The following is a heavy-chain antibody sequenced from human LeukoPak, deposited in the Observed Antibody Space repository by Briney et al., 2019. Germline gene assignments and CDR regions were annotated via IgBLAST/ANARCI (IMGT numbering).Heavy chain of an antibody. CDR1: GFTFTDSW. CDR2: ISSSSSTI. D-gene: IGHD4-17*01. Sequence: GGSLRLSCAASGFTFTDSWMSWVRQAPGKGLEWVSYISSSSSTIYYADSVKGRFTISRDNAKNSLYLQMNSLRAEDTAVYYCARDLIVYGDYEGAYYFDYWGQGTLVTVSS. CDR3: ARDLIVYGDYEGAYYFDY. V-gene: IGHV3-48*01. J-gene: IGHJ4*02.